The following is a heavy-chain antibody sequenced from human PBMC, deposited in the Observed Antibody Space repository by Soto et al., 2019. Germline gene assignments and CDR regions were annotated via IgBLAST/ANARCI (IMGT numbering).Heavy chain of an antibody. CDR1: GFTFSSYA. D-gene: IGHD6-13*01. Sequence: GGSLRLSCAASGFTFSSYAMSWVRQAPGKGLEWVSSISGSGGSTFYADSVKGRFTISRDNSKNTLYLQMNSLRAEDTAIYYCARAAGISAGGTSFQNDYWGQGALVTVSS. J-gene: IGHJ4*02. CDR2: ISGSGGST. CDR3: ARAAGISAGGTSFQNDY. V-gene: IGHV3-23*01.